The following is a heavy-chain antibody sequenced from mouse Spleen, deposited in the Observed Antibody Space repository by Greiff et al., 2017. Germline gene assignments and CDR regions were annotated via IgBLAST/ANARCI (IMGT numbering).Heavy chain of an antibody. D-gene: IGHD3-2*01. V-gene: IGHV1-82*01. CDR1: GYAFSSSW. Sequence: QVQLQQSGPELVKPGASVKISCKASGYAFSSSWMNWVKQRPGKGLEWIGRIYPGDGDTNYNGKFKGKATLTADKSSSTAYMQLSSLTSEDSAVYFCATDSSGYGSAYWGQGTLVTVSA. CDR3: ATDSSGYGSAY. J-gene: IGHJ3*01. CDR2: IYPGDGDT.